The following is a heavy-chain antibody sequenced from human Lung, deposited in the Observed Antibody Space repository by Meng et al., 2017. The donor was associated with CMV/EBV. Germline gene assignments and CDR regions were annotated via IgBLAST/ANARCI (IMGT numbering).Heavy chain of an antibody. D-gene: IGHD2-15*01. Sequence: ASVKVSXKASGYNFTGYYMHWVRQAPGQGLEWMGWINPNSGDTNYAQQFQGRVTMTGDTSITTAYMELSRLRSDDMAVYYCARVKRYCTGGSCSSTGYYGMDVWGQGXTVTVSS. CDR1: GYNFTGYY. CDR3: ARVKRYCTGGSCSSTGYYGMDV. J-gene: IGHJ6*02. V-gene: IGHV1-2*02. CDR2: INPNSGDT.